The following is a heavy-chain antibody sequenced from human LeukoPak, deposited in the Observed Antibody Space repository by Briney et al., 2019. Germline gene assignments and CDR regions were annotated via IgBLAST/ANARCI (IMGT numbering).Heavy chain of an antibody. CDR2: INHSGGT. J-gene: IGHJ4*02. CDR3: ARAPMVIEYYFDY. V-gene: IGHV4-34*01. D-gene: IGHD3-22*01. CDR1: GGSFSGYS. Sequence: SETLSLTCAVYGGSFSGYSWNWIRQPPVKGLEWIGEINHSGGTNYNPSLKSRVTISVDTSKNQFSLKLSSVTAADTAVYYCARAPMVIEYYFDYWGQGTLVTVSS.